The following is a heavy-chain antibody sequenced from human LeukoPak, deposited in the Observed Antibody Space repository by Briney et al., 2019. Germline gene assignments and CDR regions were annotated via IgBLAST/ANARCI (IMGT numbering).Heavy chain of an antibody. Sequence: ASVKVSCKASGYTFTSYGISWVRQAPGQGLEWMGWISAYNGNTNYAQKFQGRVTMTRDTSISTAYMELSRLRSDDTAVYYCARDDLGYCSGGSCYTSGNWFDPWGQGTLVTVSS. J-gene: IGHJ5*02. D-gene: IGHD2-15*01. CDR1: GYTFTSYG. CDR2: ISAYNGNT. CDR3: ARDDLGYCSGGSCYTSGNWFDP. V-gene: IGHV1-18*01.